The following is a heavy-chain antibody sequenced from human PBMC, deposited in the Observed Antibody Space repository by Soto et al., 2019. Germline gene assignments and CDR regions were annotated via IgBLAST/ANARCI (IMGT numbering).Heavy chain of an antibody. J-gene: IGHJ6*02. Sequence: PSETLSLTGAVYGGSFSGYYWSWIRQPPGKGLEGIGEINHSGSTNDNPSLKGRGTISVDTSKNQFSLKLSSVTAADTAVYYCARGYYDYVWGGFYYYYYGMDVWGQGTPVTVSS. V-gene: IGHV4-34*01. CDR2: INHSGST. CDR3: ARGYYDYVWGGFYYYYYGMDV. CDR1: GGSFSGYY. D-gene: IGHD3-16*01.